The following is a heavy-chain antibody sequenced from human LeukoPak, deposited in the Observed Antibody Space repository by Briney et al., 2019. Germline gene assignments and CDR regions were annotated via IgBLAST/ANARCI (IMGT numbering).Heavy chain of an antibody. CDR2: INHSGST. D-gene: IGHD6-19*01. CDR3: ARLSGWYGVG. CDR1: GGSFSGYY. V-gene: IGHV4-34*01. J-gene: IGHJ4*02. Sequence: SETLSLTCAVYGGSFSGYYWSWIRQPPGKGLEWIGEINHSGSTNYNPSLKSRVTISVDTSKNQFSLKLSSVTAADTAVYYCARLSGWYGVGWGQGTLVTVSS.